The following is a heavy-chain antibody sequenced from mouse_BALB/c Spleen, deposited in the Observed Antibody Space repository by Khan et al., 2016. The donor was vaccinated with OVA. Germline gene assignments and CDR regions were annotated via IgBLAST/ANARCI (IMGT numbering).Heavy chain of an antibody. J-gene: IGHJ2*01. CDR1: GYIFTSYW. Sequence: QVQLKQSGAELVRPGASVKLSCKPSGYIFTSYWIHWVKQRSGQGLEWIAWIYPGTDNSYYNEKFKDKATLTADKSSSTAYMQLSSLKSEDSDVYFCAREEALYHFDHWGQGTTLTVSS. V-gene: IGHV1-76*01. CDR3: AREEALYHFDH. D-gene: IGHD3-2*02. CDR2: IYPGTDNS.